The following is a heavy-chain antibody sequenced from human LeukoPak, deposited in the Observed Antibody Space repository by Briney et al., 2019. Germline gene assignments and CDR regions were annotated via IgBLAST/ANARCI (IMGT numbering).Heavy chain of an antibody. D-gene: IGHD3-22*01. Sequence: ASVKVSCKASGYTFTSYGISWVRRAPGQGLEWMGWISAYNGNTNYTQKLQGRVTMTTDTSTSIAYMELRSLRSDDTAVYYCARMNYDSSGYPGVYFDYWGQGTLVTVSS. CDR1: GYTFTSYG. J-gene: IGHJ4*02. CDR2: ISAYNGNT. CDR3: ARMNYDSSGYPGVYFDY. V-gene: IGHV1-18*01.